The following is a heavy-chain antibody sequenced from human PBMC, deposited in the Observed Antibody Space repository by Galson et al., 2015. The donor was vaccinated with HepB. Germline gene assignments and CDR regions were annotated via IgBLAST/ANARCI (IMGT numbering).Heavy chain of an antibody. J-gene: IGHJ6*02. D-gene: IGHD3-22*01. CDR1: GYSFTSYW. CDR2: IYPGDSDT. V-gene: IGHV5-51*01. Sequence: QSGAEVKKPGESLKISCKGSGYSFTSYWIGWVRQMPGKGLEWMGIIYPGDSDTRYSPSFQGQVTISADKSISTAYLQWSSLKASDTAMYYCARQAGPERSSAYYYGYYYYGMDVWGQGTTVTVSS. CDR3: ARQAGPERSSAYYYGYYYYGMDV.